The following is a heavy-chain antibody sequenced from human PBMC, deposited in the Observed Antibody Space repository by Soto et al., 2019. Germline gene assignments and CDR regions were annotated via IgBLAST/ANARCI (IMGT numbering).Heavy chain of an antibody. D-gene: IGHD4-17*01. CDR1: GGSITNDDYY. Sequence: SETLSLTCTVSGGSITNDDYYWSWIRQPPGKGLEWIGHIYYNGNTYYNQSLKGRHTMSLDTSQNQIYLHLTSVIAADSTSYFCARATTVTSSFFYYGLDVWGQGTTVS. CDR3: ARATTVTSSFFYYGLDV. J-gene: IGHJ6*02. V-gene: IGHV4-30-4*08. CDR2: IYYNGNT.